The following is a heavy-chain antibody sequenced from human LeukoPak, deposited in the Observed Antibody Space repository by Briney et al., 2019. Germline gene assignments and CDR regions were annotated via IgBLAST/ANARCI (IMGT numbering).Heavy chain of an antibody. Sequence: ASVKVSCKVSGYTLTELSMHWVRQAPGKGLEWMGGFDPEDGETIYAQKFQGRVTMTEDTSTDTAYMELSSLRSEDTAVYYCARRGYCSGGSCNNWFDPWGQGTLVTVSS. CDR2: FDPEDGET. CDR1: GYTLTELS. CDR3: ARRGYCSGGSCNNWFDP. V-gene: IGHV1-24*01. D-gene: IGHD2-15*01. J-gene: IGHJ5*02.